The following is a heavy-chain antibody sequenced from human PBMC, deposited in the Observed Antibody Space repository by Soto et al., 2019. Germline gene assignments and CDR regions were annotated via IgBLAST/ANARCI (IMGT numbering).Heavy chain of an antibody. J-gene: IGHJ4*02. CDR1: GFTVSSNY. D-gene: IGHD4-17*01. Sequence: VQLVQSGAEVKKPGASVKVSCKASGFTVSSNYMSWVRQAPGKGLEWVSVIYSGGSTYYADSVKGRFTISRDNSKNTLYLQMNSLRAEDTAVYYCARQGDYGDREYYFDYWGQGTLVTVSS. CDR2: IYSGGST. V-gene: IGHV3-53*01. CDR3: ARQGDYGDREYYFDY.